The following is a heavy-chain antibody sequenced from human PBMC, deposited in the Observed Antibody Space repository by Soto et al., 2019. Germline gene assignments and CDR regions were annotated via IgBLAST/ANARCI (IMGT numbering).Heavy chain of an antibody. Sequence: QVQLVQSGAEVKKPGSSVKVSCKASGGTFSSYAISWVRQAPGQGLEWMGGIIPIFGTANYAQKFQGRVTITADESTITAYMELSSLRSVYTSVYYCARDRDSAFDIWGQGTMVTVSS. CDR2: IIPIFGTA. D-gene: IGHD3-10*01. CDR1: GGTFSSYA. V-gene: IGHV1-69*12. J-gene: IGHJ3*02. CDR3: ARDRDSAFDI.